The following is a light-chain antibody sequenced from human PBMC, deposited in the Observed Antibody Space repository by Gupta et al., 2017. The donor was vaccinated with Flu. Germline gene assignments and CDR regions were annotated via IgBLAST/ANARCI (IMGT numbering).Light chain of an antibody. CDR2: STN. CDR1: SSNIGAGYD. J-gene: IGLJ2*01. V-gene: IGLV1-40*01. Sequence: QSILTQPPSASGTPGQRITISCTGTSSNIGAGYDVHWYQQVPESAPKLLIYSTNNRPAGVPDRFSGSKSGDSASLAISGLGPEDEADYYCQSYDSRLSVIFGGGTKLTVL. CDR3: QSYDSRLSVI.